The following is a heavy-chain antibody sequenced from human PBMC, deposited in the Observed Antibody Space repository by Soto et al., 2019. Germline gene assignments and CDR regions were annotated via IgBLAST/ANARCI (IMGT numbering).Heavy chain of an antibody. V-gene: IGHV4-39*01. CDR2: MYYSGST. CDR1: GGSISSSSYY. D-gene: IGHD6-13*01. CDR3: ARHYSSSWYGGSDYGLDV. J-gene: IGHJ6*02. Sequence: QLQLQESGPGLVKPSETLSLTCTVSGGSISSSSYYWGWIRQPPGKGLEWIGSMYYSGSTYHNPSLKSRVTISVDTFNNQFSLKVSSVTAADTAVYYCARHYSSSWYGGSDYGLDVWGQGTTVTVSS.